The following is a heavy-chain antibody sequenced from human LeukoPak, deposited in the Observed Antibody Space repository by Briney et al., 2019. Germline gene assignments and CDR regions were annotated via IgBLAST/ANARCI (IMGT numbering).Heavy chain of an antibody. CDR2: ISSSSSYI. Sequence: GGSLRPSCAASGFTFSSYSMNWVRQAPGKGLEWVSSISSSSSYIYYADSVKGRFTIYRDHAKNSLYLQMNSLRAEDTAVYYCARAVARDDYGYYWGQGTLVTVSS. V-gene: IGHV3-21*01. CDR1: GFTFSSYS. CDR3: ARAVARDDYGYY. J-gene: IGHJ4*02. D-gene: IGHD4-17*01.